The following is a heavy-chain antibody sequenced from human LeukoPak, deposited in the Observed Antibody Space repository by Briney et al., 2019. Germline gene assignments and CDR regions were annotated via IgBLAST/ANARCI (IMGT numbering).Heavy chain of an antibody. Sequence: SETLSLTCAVYGGSFSGYYWSWIRQPPGKGLEWIGEINHSGSTNYNPFLKSRVTISVDTSKNQFSLKLSSVTAADTAVYYCARSGQSGGWYNTYYYYYYMDVWGKGTTVTISS. V-gene: IGHV4-34*01. CDR1: GGSFSGYY. D-gene: IGHD6-19*01. CDR2: INHSGST. CDR3: ARSGQSGGWYNTYYYYYYMDV. J-gene: IGHJ6*03.